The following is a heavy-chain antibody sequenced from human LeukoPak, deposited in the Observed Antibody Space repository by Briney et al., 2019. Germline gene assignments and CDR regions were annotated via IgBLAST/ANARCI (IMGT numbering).Heavy chain of an antibody. D-gene: IGHD3-22*01. J-gene: IGHJ4*02. CDR1: GYTFTTYY. Sequence: SVNVSCKPSGYTFTTYYIHWVRPAPGRGLEWMGIINPSGGTTTYAQKFQGRVSKSRDTSTSTVYMELNTLRSEDTAVYYCARGSNYYYDSSADYPRYRGQGTTVTVSS. CDR2: INPSGGTT. V-gene: IGHV1-46*01. CDR3: ARGSNYYYDSSADYPRY.